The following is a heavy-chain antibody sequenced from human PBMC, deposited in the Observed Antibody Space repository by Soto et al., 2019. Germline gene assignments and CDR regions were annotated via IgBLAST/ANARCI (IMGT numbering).Heavy chain of an antibody. D-gene: IGHD5-12*01. CDR2: ISGSGGST. CDR3: AKDEEMATTNDAFDI. V-gene: IGHV3-23*01. Sequence: GGSLRLSCAASGFTFSSYAMSWVRQAPGKGLEWVSAISGSGGSTYYADSVKGRFTISRDNSKNTLYLQMNSLRAEDTALYYCAKDEEMATTNDAFDIWGQGTMVTVSS. J-gene: IGHJ3*02. CDR1: GFTFSSYA.